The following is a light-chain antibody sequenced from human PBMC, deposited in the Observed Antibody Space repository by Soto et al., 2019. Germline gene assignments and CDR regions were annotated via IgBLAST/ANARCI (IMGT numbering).Light chain of an antibody. Sequence: EIVWTQSPGTLSLSPGERATLSCRASQSVDSSYLAWYHQRPGQAPRLLIYGASSRVTGIPDRFSGSGSGKDFPLTISRLEPEDFAVYYCQHFGSSRGTFGQGTKV. CDR1: QSVDSSY. V-gene: IGKV3-20*01. CDR2: GAS. J-gene: IGKJ1*01. CDR3: QHFGSSRGT.